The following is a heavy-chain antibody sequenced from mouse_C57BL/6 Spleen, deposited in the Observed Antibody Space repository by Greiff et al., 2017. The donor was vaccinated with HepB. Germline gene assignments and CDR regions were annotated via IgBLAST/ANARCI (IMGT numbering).Heavy chain of an antibody. D-gene: IGHD2-3*01. Sequence: QVQLKESGAELAKPGASVKLSCKASGYTFTSYWMHWVKQRPGQGLEWIGYINPSSGYTKYNQKFKDKATLTADKSSSTAYMQLSSLTYEDSAVYYGARALKFYDGYYYAMDYWGQGTSVTVSS. V-gene: IGHV1-7*01. CDR3: ARALKFYDGYYYAMDY. J-gene: IGHJ4*01. CDR1: GYTFTSYW. CDR2: INPSSGYT.